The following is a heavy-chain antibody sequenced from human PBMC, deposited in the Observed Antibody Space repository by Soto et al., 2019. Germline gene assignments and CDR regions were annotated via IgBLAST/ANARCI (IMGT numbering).Heavy chain of an antibody. V-gene: IGHV3-73*01. CDR3: TRHVWQNCSSTSCYARIGPTNWFDP. CDR2: IRSKANSYAT. J-gene: IGHJ5*02. CDR1: GFTFSGSA. Sequence: RALRLSCSASGFTFSGSAMHWVRQASGKGLEWVGRIRSKANSYATAYAASVKGRFTISRDDSKNTAYLQMNSLKTEDTAVYYCTRHVWQNCSSTSCYARIGPTNWFDPWGQGTLVTSPQ. D-gene: IGHD2-2*01.